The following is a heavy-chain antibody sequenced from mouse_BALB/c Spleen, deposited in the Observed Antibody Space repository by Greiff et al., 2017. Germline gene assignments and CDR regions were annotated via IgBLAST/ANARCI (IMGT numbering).Heavy chain of an antibody. CDR1: GYTFTSYN. V-gene: IGHV1-12*01. Sequence: QVQLQQPGAELVKPGASVKMSCKASGYTFTSYNMHWVKQTPGQGLEWIGAIYPGNGDTSYNQKFKGKATLTADKSSSTAYMQLSSLTSEDSAVYYCAREDYYYGSSYYAMDYWGQGTSVTVSS. CDR2: IYPGNGDT. CDR3: AREDYYYGSSYYAMDY. J-gene: IGHJ4*01. D-gene: IGHD1-1*01.